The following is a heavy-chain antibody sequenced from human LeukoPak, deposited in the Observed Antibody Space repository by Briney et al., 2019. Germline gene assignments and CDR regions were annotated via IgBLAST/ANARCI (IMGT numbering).Heavy chain of an antibody. CDR3: AKDPTPLTPYYYDSSGPDY. D-gene: IGHD3-22*01. CDR1: GFTFSSYV. J-gene: IGHJ4*02. CDR2: IRYDGSNK. V-gene: IGHV3-30*02. Sequence: GGSLRLSCAASGFTFSSYVMHWVRQAPGKGLEWVAFIRYDGSNKYYADSVKGRFTISRDNSKNTLYLQMNSLRAEDTAVYYCAKDPTPLTPYYYDSSGPDYWGQGTLVTVSS.